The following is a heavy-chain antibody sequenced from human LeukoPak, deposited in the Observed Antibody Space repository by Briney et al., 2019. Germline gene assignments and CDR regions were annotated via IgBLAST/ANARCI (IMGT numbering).Heavy chain of an antibody. D-gene: IGHD5-24*01. J-gene: IGHJ4*02. Sequence: SETLSLTCTVSGGSIRSSSYYWGWIRQPPGKGLEWIGRIYYSGRTYYNPSIKIRVNISVDTSKNQFSLKLSSVTAAGTAVYYCARLFRHVATINYWGQGTLVTVSS. CDR2: IYYSGRT. CDR1: GGSIRSSSYY. CDR3: ARLFRHVATINY. V-gene: IGHV4-39*01.